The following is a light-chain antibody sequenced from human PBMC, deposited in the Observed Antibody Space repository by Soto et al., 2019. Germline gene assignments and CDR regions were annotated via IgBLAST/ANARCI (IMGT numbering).Light chain of an antibody. CDR3: SSWDASLNGYV. V-gene: IGLV1-44*01. J-gene: IGLJ1*01. Sequence: QSVLTQPPSASGTPGQRITICCSGSSSNIGSKTVNWYQQLPGTVPKLLIYNSYQRPSGVPDRFSASKSGTSASLAISGLQSEDEADYYCSSWDASLNGYVFGTGTKVTVL. CDR2: NSY. CDR1: SSNIGSKT.